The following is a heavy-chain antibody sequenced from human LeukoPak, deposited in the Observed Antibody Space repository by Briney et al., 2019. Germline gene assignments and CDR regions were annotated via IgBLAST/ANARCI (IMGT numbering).Heavy chain of an antibody. V-gene: IGHV3-7*04. J-gene: IGHJ3*02. CDR3: ARAPYFAFDI. Sequence: GGSLRLSWAASRFTFSSYWMSWVRQAPGKGLEWVANIKQDGSEKYYVDSVKGRFTISRDNAKNSLYLQMNSLRAEDTAVYYCARAPYFAFDIWGQGTMVTVSS. CDR1: RFTFSSYW. CDR2: IKQDGSEK. D-gene: IGHD2/OR15-2a*01.